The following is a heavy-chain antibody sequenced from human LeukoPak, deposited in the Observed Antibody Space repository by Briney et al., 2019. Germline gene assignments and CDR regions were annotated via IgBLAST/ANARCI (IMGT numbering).Heavy chain of an antibody. CDR2: INSDGYST. V-gene: IGHV3-74*01. D-gene: IGHD6-13*01. J-gene: IGHJ3*02. CDR1: GFTFSSYW. Sequence: GGSLRLSCAASGFTFSSYWMYWVRQAPGKGLVWVSRINSDGYSTNYADSVKGRFTISRDNAKNSLFLQMNSLRAEDTAVYYCARGAAGTSRGAFDIWGQGTMVTVSS. CDR3: ARGAAGTSRGAFDI.